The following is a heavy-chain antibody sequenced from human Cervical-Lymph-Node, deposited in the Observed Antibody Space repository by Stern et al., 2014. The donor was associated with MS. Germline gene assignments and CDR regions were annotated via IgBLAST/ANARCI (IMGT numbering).Heavy chain of an antibody. D-gene: IGHD3-22*01. CDR3: AHITKKSNRLILDSTPWNGFDP. Sequence: QITLKESGPTLVKPTQTLTLTCTFSGFSLSTSGEGVGWIRQPPGKALEWLVLIYWNDDKAYSPSLKSILTIAKDTSQNLDVLRMTNMDTGDTATYFCAHITKKSNRLILDSTPWNGFDPWGQGTLVTVSS. CDR1: GFSLSTSGEG. V-gene: IGHV2-5*01. J-gene: IGHJ5*02. CDR2: IYWNDDK.